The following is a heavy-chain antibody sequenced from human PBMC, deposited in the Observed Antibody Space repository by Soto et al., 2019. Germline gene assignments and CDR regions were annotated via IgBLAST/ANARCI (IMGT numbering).Heavy chain of an antibody. V-gene: IGHV4-59*01. CDR1: GGPISSYY. CDR2: IYYSGST. Sequence: PSETLSLTCTVSGGPISSYYWSWIRQPPGKGLEWIGYIYYSGSTNYNPSLKSRVTISLDTSKNQFSLKLSSVTAADTAVYYCASGGRSYCSGGSCYDLFDYWGQGTLVTVSS. J-gene: IGHJ4*02. CDR3: ASGGRSYCSGGSCYDLFDY. D-gene: IGHD2-15*01.